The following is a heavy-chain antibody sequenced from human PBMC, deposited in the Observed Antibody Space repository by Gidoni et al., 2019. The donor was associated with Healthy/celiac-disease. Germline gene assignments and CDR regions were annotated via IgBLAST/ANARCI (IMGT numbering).Heavy chain of an antibody. CDR2: IIPIFGIA. Sequence: QVQLVQSGAEVKKPGSSVKVSCKASVCTCSSYTITGLRQAPGQGLEWMGRIIPIFGIANDAQKCQGRVTITADKSTSTADMELSSLRSEDTAVYYCARLGYCSSTSCPDYWGQGTLVTVSS. V-gene: IGHV1-69*02. J-gene: IGHJ4*02. CDR3: ARLGYCSSTSCPDY. D-gene: IGHD2-2*01. CDR1: VCTCSSYT.